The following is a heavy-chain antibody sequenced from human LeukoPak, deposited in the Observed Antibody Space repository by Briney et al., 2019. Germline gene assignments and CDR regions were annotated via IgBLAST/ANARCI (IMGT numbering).Heavy chain of an antibody. CDR1: DGSISSSSYF. D-gene: IGHD2-15*01. J-gene: IGHJ4*02. V-gene: IGHV4-39*01. CDR2: VYYTGSA. Sequence: SETLSLTSTVSDGSISSSSYFWGWGRQPPGKGLEWIGSVYYTGSAYYSPSLMSRATISVDTPNNQFSLKLSSVTAADTAVYYCARRLCSGGACYIDYWGQGTLVTVSS. CDR3: ARRLCSGGACYIDY.